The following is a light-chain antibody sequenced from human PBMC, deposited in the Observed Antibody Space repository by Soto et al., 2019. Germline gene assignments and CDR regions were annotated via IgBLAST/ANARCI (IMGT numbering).Light chain of an antibody. Sequence: EIVLTQSPRTLSPSPGEGATLSCRPSLSVSNNYLAWYQQKPGQAPRLLIYGASNRATGIPDRFSGSGSGTDFTLTISRLEPEDFAVYYCQQYGSSGTFGQGTKVDIK. CDR2: GAS. CDR3: QQYGSSGT. CDR1: LSVSNNY. J-gene: IGKJ1*01. V-gene: IGKV3-20*01.